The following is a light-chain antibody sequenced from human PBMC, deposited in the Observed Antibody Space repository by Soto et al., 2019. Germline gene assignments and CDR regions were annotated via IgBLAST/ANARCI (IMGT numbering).Light chain of an antibody. V-gene: IGKV3-15*01. CDR1: QPLNNN. Sequence: EIVMTQSPATLSVSPGDRATLSCRAGQPLNNNVAWYQHKPGQAPRLLIYDVSIRATGVPARFSATGSETDFTLTISGLQSEDAAVYFCQQYNNSPFSFGQGTRLEIK. CDR2: DVS. CDR3: QQYNNSPFS. J-gene: IGKJ5*01.